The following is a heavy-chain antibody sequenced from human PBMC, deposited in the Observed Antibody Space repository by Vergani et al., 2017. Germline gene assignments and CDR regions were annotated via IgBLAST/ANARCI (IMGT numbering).Heavy chain of an antibody. Sequence: QVQLQQWGAGLLKPSETLSLTCAVYGGSFSGYYWSWIRQPPGKGLEWIGSIYQSGSTYYNPSLKSRVTISVDTSKNQFSLKLISVTAGDTAVYYCARLRLEDSGYDFGGMDVWGQGTTVTVSS. CDR2: IYQSGST. CDR3: ARLRLEDSGYDFGGMDV. D-gene: IGHD5-12*01. J-gene: IGHJ6*02. V-gene: IGHV4-34*01. CDR1: GGSFSGYY.